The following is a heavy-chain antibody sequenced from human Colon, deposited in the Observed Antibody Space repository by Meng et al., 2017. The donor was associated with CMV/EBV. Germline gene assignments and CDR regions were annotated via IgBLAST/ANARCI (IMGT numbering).Heavy chain of an antibody. Sequence: GESLKISCAASGFRFSSYEMNWVRQTPGKGLVWVSRINSDGSSTSYADSVKGRFTISRDNAKNTLYLQMNSLRAEDTAVYYCARVDDYYDSSGYYQSFDYWGQGTLVTVSS. J-gene: IGHJ4*02. V-gene: IGHV3-74*01. CDR1: GFRFSSYE. CDR2: INSDGSST. D-gene: IGHD3-22*01. CDR3: ARVDDYYDSSGYYQSFDY.